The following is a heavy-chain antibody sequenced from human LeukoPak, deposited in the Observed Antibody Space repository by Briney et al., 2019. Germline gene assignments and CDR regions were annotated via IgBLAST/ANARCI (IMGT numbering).Heavy chain of an antibody. CDR3: VRGQTSLDNWFDP. Sequence: GGSLRLSCEASGFTFSNYGMNWVRQAPGEGLEWVSYIRPNDGTTHYADSVKGRFTISRDNAKNSLSLQMTSLRVDDTAVYYCVRGQTSLDNWFDPWGQGTLVIVSS. J-gene: IGHJ5*02. CDR2: IRPNDGTT. V-gene: IGHV3-48*01. CDR1: GFTFSNYG.